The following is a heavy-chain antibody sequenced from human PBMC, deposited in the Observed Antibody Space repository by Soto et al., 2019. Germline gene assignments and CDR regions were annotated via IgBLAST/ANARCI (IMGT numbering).Heavy chain of an antibody. CDR3: ARTVGSSGSSRWFDT. V-gene: IGHV3-33*01. CDR2: IWYDGTAT. Sequence: QVQLVESGGGVVQPGRSLTLSCVASGFTLSNYGMHWVRQAPGKGQEWVAVIWYDGTATYSADSVKGRFSISRDNAKNELFLQLSSLRAEDTAVYYCARTVGSSGSSRWFDTWGQGTLVTVSS. D-gene: IGHD3-10*01. J-gene: IGHJ5*02. CDR1: GFTLSNYG.